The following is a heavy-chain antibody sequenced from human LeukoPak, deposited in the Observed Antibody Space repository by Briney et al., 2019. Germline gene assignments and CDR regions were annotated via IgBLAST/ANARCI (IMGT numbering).Heavy chain of an antibody. Sequence: PGGSLRLSCAASGFTFSSYAMSWVRQAPGKGLEWVSAISGIGGSTYYADSVKGRFTISRDNSKNTLYLQMNSLRAEDTAVYYCAKGGSPTYAFDIWGQGTMVTVSS. V-gene: IGHV3-23*01. CDR1: GFTFSSYA. CDR2: ISGIGGST. CDR3: AKGGSPTYAFDI. J-gene: IGHJ3*02. D-gene: IGHD6-25*01.